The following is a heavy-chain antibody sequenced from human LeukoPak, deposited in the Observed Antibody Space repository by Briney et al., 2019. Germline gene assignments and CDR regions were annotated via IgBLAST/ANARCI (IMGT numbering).Heavy chain of an antibody. CDR3: ARDYTIAVGTPTYLQH. J-gene: IGHJ1*01. V-gene: IGHV7-4-1*02. Sequence: ASVKVSCKASGYIFSVYALIWVRQAPGQGLELMGWINTNTGNPTYAQGFTGRFVFSLDTSVSTAYLQISSLKAEDTAVYYCARDYTIAVGTPTYLQHWGQGTLVTVSS. CDR1: GYIFSVYA. D-gene: IGHD2-15*01. CDR2: INTNTGNP.